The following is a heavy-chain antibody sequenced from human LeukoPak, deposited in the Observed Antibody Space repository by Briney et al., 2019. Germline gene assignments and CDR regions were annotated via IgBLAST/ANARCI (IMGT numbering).Heavy chain of an antibody. Sequence: PGRCLRLSCAAAAFTFSHYGTRWVRQAPGRRLEWVAVIWNDGSNKYYADSVKGRFTISRDNSQNTVDLHMTSLRAEDTAVYYCAKDAQRGFDYSNSLEYWGQGTLVTVSS. CDR1: AFTFSHYG. CDR2: IWNDGSNK. V-gene: IGHV3-33*06. J-gene: IGHJ4*02. CDR3: AKDAQRGFDYSNSLEY. D-gene: IGHD4-11*01.